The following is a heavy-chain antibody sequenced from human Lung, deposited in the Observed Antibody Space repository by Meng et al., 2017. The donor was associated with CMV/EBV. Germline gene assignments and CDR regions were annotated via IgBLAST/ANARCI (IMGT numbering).Heavy chain of an antibody. D-gene: IGHD3-3*01. V-gene: IGHV3-33*06. J-gene: IGHJ6*02. CDR1: GFTFSSYG. CDR3: AKDHLITIYWGGMDV. CDR2: IWYDGSNK. Sequence: SXAASGFTFSSYGMHWVRQAPGKGLEWVAVIWYDGSNKYYADSVKGRFTISRDNSKNTLYLQMNSLRAEDTAVYYCAKDHLITIYWGGMDVWGQGTTVTVSS.